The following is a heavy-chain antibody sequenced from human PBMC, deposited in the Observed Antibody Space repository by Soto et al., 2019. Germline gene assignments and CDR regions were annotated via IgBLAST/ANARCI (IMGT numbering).Heavy chain of an antibody. CDR3: ARRFPTVTTSGYYYYMDV. CDR2: IYPGDSDT. V-gene: IGHV5-51*01. Sequence: PGESLKISCKGSGYSFTSYWIGWVRQMPGKGLEWMGIIYPGDSDTRYSPSFQGQVTISADKSISTAYLQWSSLKASDTAMYYCARRFPTVTTSGYYYYMDVWGKGTKVTVSS. D-gene: IGHD4-17*01. J-gene: IGHJ6*03. CDR1: GYSFTSYW.